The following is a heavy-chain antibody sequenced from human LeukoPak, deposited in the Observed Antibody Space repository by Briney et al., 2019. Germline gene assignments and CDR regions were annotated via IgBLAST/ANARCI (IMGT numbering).Heavy chain of an antibody. J-gene: IGHJ4*02. CDR3: AKDYSRSVYCSSTSCFTTFDY. D-gene: IGHD2-2*02. CDR2: ISGSGGST. Sequence: TGGSLRLSCAASGFTFDDYGMSWVRQAPGKGLEWVSAISGSGGSTYYADSVKGRFTISRDNSKNTLYLQMISLRAEDTAVYYCAKDYSRSVYCSSTSCFTTFDYWGQGTLVTVSS. CDR1: GFTFDDYG. V-gene: IGHV3-23*01.